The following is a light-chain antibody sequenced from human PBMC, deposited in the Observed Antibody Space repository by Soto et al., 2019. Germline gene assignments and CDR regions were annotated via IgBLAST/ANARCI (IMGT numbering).Light chain of an antibody. V-gene: IGKV1-9*01. CDR2: AAS. J-gene: IGKJ2*01. Sequence: IQLTQSPSSLSASVGDRVTITSRASQGISSYLAWYQQKPGKAPKLLIYAASTLQSGVPSRFSGSGSGTDFTLTISSLQPADFATYYCQQLNSYPDTFGQGTKLEIK. CDR1: QGISSY. CDR3: QQLNSYPDT.